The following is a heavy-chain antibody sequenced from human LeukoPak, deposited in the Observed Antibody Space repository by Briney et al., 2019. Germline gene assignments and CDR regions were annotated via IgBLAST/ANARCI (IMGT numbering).Heavy chain of an antibody. J-gene: IGHJ4*02. V-gene: IGHV4-4*02. CDR3: ARHGGHNQEH. CDR1: GASISRGSW. CDR2: FSHSGIT. D-gene: IGHD1-1*01. Sequence: SETLSLTCDVSGASISRGSWWSWVRQPPGKGLEWIGEFSHSGITNFNPSLKSRVTISVDKSRNQFSLNLISVTAADTAVYFCARHGGHNQEHWGQGTLVTVSS.